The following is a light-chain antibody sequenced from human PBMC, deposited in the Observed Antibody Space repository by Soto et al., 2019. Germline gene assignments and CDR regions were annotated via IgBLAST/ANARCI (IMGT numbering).Light chain of an antibody. Sequence: QSGLTQPASVSGSPGQSITISCTGTSSDVGGYNYVSWYQQHPGKAPKLLIYDVSNRPSGVSNRVSGSKSGNTSSLPISGLQAEDEADYYCSSSTSSSPYVFGTGTKVTVL. CDR1: SSDVGGYNY. CDR2: DVS. J-gene: IGLJ1*01. V-gene: IGLV2-14*01. CDR3: SSSTSSSPYV.